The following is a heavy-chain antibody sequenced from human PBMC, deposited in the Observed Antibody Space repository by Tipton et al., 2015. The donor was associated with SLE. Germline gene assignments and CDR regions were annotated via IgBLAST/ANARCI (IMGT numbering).Heavy chain of an antibody. V-gene: IGHV4-39*01. CDR1: GGAIRSYY. CDR2: FYYSGTS. Sequence: LSCSVSGGAIRSYYWGWIRQPPGKGLEWIGSFYYSGTSYYNSSLKSRVTISGDTSKKQLSLKLNSVTAADTAVYYCARLSYYYGMDVWGQGTTVTVSS. J-gene: IGHJ6*02. CDR3: ARLSYYYGMDV. D-gene: IGHD6-25*01.